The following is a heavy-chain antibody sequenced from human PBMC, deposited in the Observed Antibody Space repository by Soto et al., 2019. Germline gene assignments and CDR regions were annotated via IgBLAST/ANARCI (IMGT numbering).Heavy chain of an antibody. CDR1: GGTFSTAA. D-gene: IGHD3-3*02. J-gene: IGHJ6*02. CDR2: IMPIFRTA. Sequence: QVQVEQSGAEVKKPGSSVKVSCKASGGTFSTAAISWVRQAPGQGLEWRGGIMPIFRTADYAQKFQGRVTITADESTSTAYLELRSLSSEDTAIYYCARDQDRPQLGGNYYYIMDVWGQGTTVTVSS. V-gene: IGHV1-69*12. CDR3: ARDQDRPQLGGNYYYIMDV.